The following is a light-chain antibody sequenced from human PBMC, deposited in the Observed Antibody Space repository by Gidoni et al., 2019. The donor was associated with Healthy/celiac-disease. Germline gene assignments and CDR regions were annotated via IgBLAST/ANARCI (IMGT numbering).Light chain of an antibody. CDR1: SSNIGSNT. Sequence: QSVLTQPPSASGTHGQRVTISCSGSSSNIGSNTVNWYQQLPGTAPKLLIYSNNQRPSGVPDRFSGSKSGTSASLAISGLQSEDEADYYCAAWDDSLNGFWVFGGGTKLTVL. V-gene: IGLV1-44*01. CDR2: SNN. J-gene: IGLJ3*02. CDR3: AAWDDSLNGFWV.